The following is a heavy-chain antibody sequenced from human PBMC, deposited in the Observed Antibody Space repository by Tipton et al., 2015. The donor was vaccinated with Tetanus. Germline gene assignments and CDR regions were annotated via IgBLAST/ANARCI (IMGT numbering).Heavy chain of an antibody. J-gene: IGHJ6*02. CDR3: ARATPSGSYFVRYYSMDV. CDR1: GGSISSADYY. V-gene: IGHV4-30-4*01. Sequence: TLSLTCTVSGGSISSADYYWSWIRQPPGKGLEWIGYVSDSGSTYSNPSLRSRIIISVDTSKNQSSLILSSVTAADTAVYYCARATPSGSYFVRYYSMDVWGQGTTVVVSS. D-gene: IGHD3-22*01. CDR2: VSDSGST.